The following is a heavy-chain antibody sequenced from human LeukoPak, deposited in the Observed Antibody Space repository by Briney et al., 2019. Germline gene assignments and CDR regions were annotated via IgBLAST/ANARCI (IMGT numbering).Heavy chain of an antibody. D-gene: IGHD3-3*01. CDR3: ARSYDFWSGYDAFDI. CDR1: GFTFSSYS. J-gene: IGHJ3*02. Sequence: GGSLRLSCAASGFTFSSYSMNWVRQAPGKGLEWVSSISSSSSYIYYADSVKGRFTISRDNAKNSLYLQMNSLRAEGTAVYYCARSYDFWSGYDAFDIWGQGTMVTVSS. CDR2: ISSSSSYI. V-gene: IGHV3-21*01.